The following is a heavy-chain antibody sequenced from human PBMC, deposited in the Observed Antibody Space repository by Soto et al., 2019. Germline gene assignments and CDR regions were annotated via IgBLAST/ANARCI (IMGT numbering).Heavy chain of an antibody. CDR3: AKATGTTLY. V-gene: IGHV3-23*01. CDR1: GFTFSSYA. CDR2: SGSGGRA. J-gene: IGHJ4*02. D-gene: IGHD1-1*01. Sequence: EVQLLVSGGGWVQPGGSLRLSCEASGFTFSSYAMTWVRQAPGKGLEWVSASGSGGRAFYSDSVKGRFTISRDNSRNTLYLQLPSLRVDDTAVYLCAKATGTTLYWGQGTLVTVSS.